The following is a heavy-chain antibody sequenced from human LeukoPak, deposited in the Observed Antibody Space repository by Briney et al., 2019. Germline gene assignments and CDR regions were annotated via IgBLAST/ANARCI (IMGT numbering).Heavy chain of an antibody. CDR2: IYCSGST. J-gene: IGHJ4*02. V-gene: IGHV4-39*01. D-gene: IGHD5-18*01. Sequence: SETLSLTCTVSGGSISSSSYYWGWIRQPPGKGLEWIGSIYCSGSTYYNPSLKSRVTISVDTSKNQFSLKLSSVTAADTAVYYCARPGYSYGHFDYWGQGTLVTVSS. CDR1: GGSISSSSYY. CDR3: ARPGYSYGHFDY.